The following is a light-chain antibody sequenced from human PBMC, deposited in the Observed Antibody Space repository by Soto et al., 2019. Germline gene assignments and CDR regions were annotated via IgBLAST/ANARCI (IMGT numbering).Light chain of an antibody. CDR1: SSDVGSYNL. V-gene: IGLV2-14*02. CDR2: EGS. CDR3: SSSTTSITHHV. J-gene: IGLJ1*01. Sequence: QSALTQPASVSGFPGQSITISCTGTSSDVGSYNLVSWYQQHPGKAPKLMIYEGSKRPSGVSNRFSGSKSGNTASLTISGLQAEDEAEYYCSSSTTSITHHVFGAGTKVTVL.